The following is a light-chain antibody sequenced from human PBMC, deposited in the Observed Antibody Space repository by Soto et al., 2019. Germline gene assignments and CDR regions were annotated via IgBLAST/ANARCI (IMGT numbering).Light chain of an antibody. Sequence: EMVMTQSPAALSVSPGARATLSCRASQSVSSDFAWYQQKPGQAPRLLIYGASSRATGIPARFSGSGSGTDFTLTISSLEPEDFAVYYCQQRSNWPITFGQGTRLEIK. V-gene: IGKV3-11*01. J-gene: IGKJ5*01. CDR2: GAS. CDR1: QSVSSD. CDR3: QQRSNWPIT.